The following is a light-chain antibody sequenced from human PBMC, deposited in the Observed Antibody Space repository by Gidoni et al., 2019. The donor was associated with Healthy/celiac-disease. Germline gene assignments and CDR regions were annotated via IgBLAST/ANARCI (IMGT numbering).Light chain of an antibody. Sequence: EIVLTQSPATLSLSPGERATLSCRASQRVSSYLAWYQQKPGQAPRLLIYDAFNRATGIPARFSGSGSGTDFTLTISSLEPEDFAVYYCQQRSNWPLSFXGXTKVEIK. CDR3: QQRSNWPLS. CDR2: DAF. V-gene: IGKV3-11*01. J-gene: IGKJ4*01. CDR1: QRVSSY.